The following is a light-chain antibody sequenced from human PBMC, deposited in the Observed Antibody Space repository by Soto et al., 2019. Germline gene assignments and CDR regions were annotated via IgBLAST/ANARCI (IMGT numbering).Light chain of an antibody. CDR3: QQRSNWPPT. V-gene: IGKV3-11*01. Sequence: EIVLTQSPATLSLSPGERATLSCRASQSVSRYLAWYQQKPGQAPRLLIYDAPNRATGIPARFSGSGSGTDFTLTISSLEPEDFAVYYCQQRSNWPPTFGGGTKVEIK. J-gene: IGKJ4*01. CDR2: DAP. CDR1: QSVSRY.